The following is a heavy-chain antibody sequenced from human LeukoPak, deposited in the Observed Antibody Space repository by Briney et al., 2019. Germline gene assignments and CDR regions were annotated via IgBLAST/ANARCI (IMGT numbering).Heavy chain of an antibody. V-gene: IGHV4-59*01. CDR2: IYYSGST. Sequence: SETLSLTCTVSGGSISSYYWSWIRQPPGKGLEWIGYIYYSGSTNYNPSLKSRVTISVDTSKNQFSLKLSSVTAADTAVYYCARATLDFWSGPIPSWFDPWGQGTLVTVSS. J-gene: IGHJ5*02. CDR1: GGSISSYY. CDR3: ARATLDFWSGPIPSWFDP. D-gene: IGHD3-3*01.